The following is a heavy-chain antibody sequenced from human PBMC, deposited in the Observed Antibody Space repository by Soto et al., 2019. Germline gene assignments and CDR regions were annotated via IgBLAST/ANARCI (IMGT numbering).Heavy chain of an antibody. Sequence: QVQLQESGPGLVKPSQTLSLTCTVSRGSISSGGYYWSWIRQHPGKGLEWIGYIHNSGTTYYNPSLKSRVSISVDTSKSQFSLKLTSVTAADTAVYYCAREQCSGVSCYFDNWGQGTLVTVSS. J-gene: IGHJ4*02. V-gene: IGHV4-31*03. CDR2: IHNSGTT. CDR1: RGSISSGGYY. CDR3: AREQCSGVSCYFDN. D-gene: IGHD2-15*01.